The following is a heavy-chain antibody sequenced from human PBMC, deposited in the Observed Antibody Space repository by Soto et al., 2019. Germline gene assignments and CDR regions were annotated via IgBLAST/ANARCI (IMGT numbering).Heavy chain of an antibody. V-gene: IGHV1-69*13. J-gene: IGHJ4*02. D-gene: IGHD3-22*01. CDR1: GGTFSSYA. CDR2: IIPIFGTA. Sequence: SVKVSCKASGGTFSSYAISWVQQAPGQGLEWMGGIIPIFGTANYAQKFQGRVTITADESTSTAYMELSSLRSEDTAVYYCARNYASSGYYTPAFDYWGQGTLVTVSS. CDR3: ARNYASSGYYTPAFDY.